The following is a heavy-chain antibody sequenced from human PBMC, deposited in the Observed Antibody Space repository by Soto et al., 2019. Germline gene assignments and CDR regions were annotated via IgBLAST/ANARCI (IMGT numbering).Heavy chain of an antibody. D-gene: IGHD6-19*01. J-gene: IGHJ4*02. Sequence: EVQLLESGGGLVQPGGSLRLSCAASGFTFSSYAMSWVRQAPGKGLEWVSTISGSGGSTYYADSVKGRLTISRDNSKNTLYLQMISLRAEDTAVYYCAKGIAVLRGQNYFDFWGQGALVTVSS. CDR1: GFTFSSYA. CDR3: AKGIAVLRGQNYFDF. V-gene: IGHV3-23*01. CDR2: ISGSGGST.